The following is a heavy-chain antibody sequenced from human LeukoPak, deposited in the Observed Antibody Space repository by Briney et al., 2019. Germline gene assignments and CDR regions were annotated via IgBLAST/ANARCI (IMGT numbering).Heavy chain of an antibody. CDR1: GGTFSSYA. D-gene: IGHD3-22*01. Sequence: SVKVSCKASGGTFSSYAISWVRQAPGQGLEWMGRIIPIFGTANYAQKFQGRVTITTDESTSTAYMELSSLRSEDTAVYYCASEANNYYYDSSGYIFDYWGQGTLVTVSS. J-gene: IGHJ4*02. V-gene: IGHV1-69*05. CDR2: IIPIFGTA. CDR3: ASEANNYYYDSSGYIFDY.